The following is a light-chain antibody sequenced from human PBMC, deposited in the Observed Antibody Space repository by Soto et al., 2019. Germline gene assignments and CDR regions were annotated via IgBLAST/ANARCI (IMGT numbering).Light chain of an antibody. CDR3: QQYHNWPRT. J-gene: IGKJ1*01. V-gene: IGKV3-15*01. CDR1: QSVSTN. CDR2: SAS. Sequence: EIVLTQSPGTLSVSPGKRAILFCRASQSVSTNLAWYQQKPGQPPSLLFYSASSKFAGPPASYSASGSGTEFTLTIDNLQPEDSAFYYCQQYHNWPRTFGQGTRVEI.